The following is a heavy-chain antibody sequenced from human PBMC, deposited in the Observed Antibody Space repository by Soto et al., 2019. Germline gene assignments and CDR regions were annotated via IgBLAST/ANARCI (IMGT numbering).Heavy chain of an antibody. CDR3: ARHVRLGSSGWCNNY. Sequence: GGSLRLSCKGSGYSFTSYWIGWVRQMPGKGLEWMGIIYPGDPDNRYSPSFQGQVTISADKSISTAYLQWSSLKASDTAMYYCARHVRLGSSGWCNNYWGQGTLVTVSS. CDR1: GYSFTSYW. CDR2: IYPGDPDN. J-gene: IGHJ4*02. D-gene: IGHD3-22*01. V-gene: IGHV5-51*01.